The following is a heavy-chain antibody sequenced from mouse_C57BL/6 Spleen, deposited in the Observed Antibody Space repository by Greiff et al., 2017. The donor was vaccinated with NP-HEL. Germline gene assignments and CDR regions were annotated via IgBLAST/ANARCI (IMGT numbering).Heavy chain of an antibody. CDR3: TGYYGSSHWYFDV. D-gene: IGHD1-1*01. V-gene: IGHV5-9-1*02. CDR2: ISSGGDYI. J-gene: IGHJ1*03. Sequence: EVKLMESGEGLVKPGGSLKLSCAASGFTFSSYAMSWVRQTPEKRLEWVAYISSGGDYIYYADTVKGRFTISRDNARNTLYLQMSSLKSEDTAMYYCTGYYGSSHWYFDVWGTGTTVTVSS. CDR1: GFTFSSYA.